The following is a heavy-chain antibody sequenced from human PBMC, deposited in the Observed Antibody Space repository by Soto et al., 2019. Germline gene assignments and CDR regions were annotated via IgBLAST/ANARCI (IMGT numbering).Heavy chain of an antibody. V-gene: IGHV1-18*04. CDR2: ISAYNGNT. CDR1: GYTFTSYG. J-gene: IGHJ3*02. CDR3: ARYCSGGSCDSNTAFDI. D-gene: IGHD2-15*01. Sequence: VKVSCKASGYTFTSYGISWVRQAPGQGLEWMGWISAYNGNTNYAQKLQGRVTMTTDTSTSTAYMELGSLISDDTAVYYCARYCSGGSCDSNTAFDIWGQGTMVTVSS.